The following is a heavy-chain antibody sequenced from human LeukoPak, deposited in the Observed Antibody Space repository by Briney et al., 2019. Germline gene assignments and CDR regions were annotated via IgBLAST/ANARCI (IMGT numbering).Heavy chain of an antibody. D-gene: IGHD1-1*01. CDR1: AFTFTTYG. CDR2: INYDGSNI. J-gene: IGHJ4*02. V-gene: IGHV3-33*01. CDR3: ARDWKTNSFDY. Sequence: QPGRSLTLSCAASAFTFTTYGMHWVRQAPGKGLEWVAFINYDGSNINYADYVKGRFTISRDISKNTLYLQMDSLRAEDTAIYYCARDWKTNSFDYWGQGTLVTVSS.